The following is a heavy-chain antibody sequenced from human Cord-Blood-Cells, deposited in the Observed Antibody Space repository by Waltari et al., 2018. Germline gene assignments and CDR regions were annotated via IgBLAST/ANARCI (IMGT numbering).Heavy chain of an antibody. CDR3: ARLYRYSGSYYFDY. D-gene: IGHD1-26*01. J-gene: IGHJ4*02. CDR1: GGTFSSYA. V-gene: IGHV1-69*06. Sequence: QVQLVQSGAEVKKPGSSVKVSCKASGGTFSSYAIRWVRQAPGQGLEWMGGIIPIFGTANYAQKFQGRVTITADKSTSTAYMELSSLRSEDTAVYYCARLYRYSGSYYFDYWGQGTLVTVSS. CDR2: IIPIFGTA.